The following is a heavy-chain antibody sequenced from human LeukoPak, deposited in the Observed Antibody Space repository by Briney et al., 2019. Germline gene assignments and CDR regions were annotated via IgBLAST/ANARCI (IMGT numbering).Heavy chain of an antibody. J-gene: IGHJ4*02. Sequence: GGSLRLSCAASGFTFDDYGMSWVRQAPGKGLEWVSGINWNGGSTGYADSVKGRFTISRDNAKNSLYLQMNSLRAEDTALYYCARASSSSWYGRLDYWGQGTLVTVSS. CDR1: GFTFDDYG. CDR2: INWNGGST. CDR3: ARASSSSWYGRLDY. V-gene: IGHV3-20*04. D-gene: IGHD6-13*01.